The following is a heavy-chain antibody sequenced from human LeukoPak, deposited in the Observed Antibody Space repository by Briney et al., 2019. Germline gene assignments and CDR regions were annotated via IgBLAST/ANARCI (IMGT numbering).Heavy chain of an antibody. CDR1: GFTLSSYG. D-gene: IGHD2-21*02. V-gene: IGHV3-33*06. CDR2: IWYDGSNK. CDR3: AKELGAYCGGDCYSGFDY. Sequence: GGSLRLSCAASGFTLSSYGMHWVRQAPGKGLEWVAVIWYDGSNKYYADSVKGRFTISRDNSKNTLYLQMSSLRAEDTAVYYCAKELGAYCGGDCYSGFDYWGQGTLVTVSS. J-gene: IGHJ4*02.